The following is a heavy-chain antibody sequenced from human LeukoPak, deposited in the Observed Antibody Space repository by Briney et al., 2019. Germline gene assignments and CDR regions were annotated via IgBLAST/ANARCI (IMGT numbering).Heavy chain of an antibody. CDR1: GGSISGYY. D-gene: IGHD1-26*01. CDR3: ARHLVGATGTGPFDY. J-gene: IGHJ4*02. Sequence: PSETLSLTCTVSGGSISGYYWSWVRQPPGKGLEWIGHIYYSGSTNYNPSLKSRVTMSVDTSKNQFSLKLSSVTAADTAVYYCARHLVGATGTGPFDYWGQGTLVTVSS. CDR2: IYYSGST. V-gene: IGHV4-59*08.